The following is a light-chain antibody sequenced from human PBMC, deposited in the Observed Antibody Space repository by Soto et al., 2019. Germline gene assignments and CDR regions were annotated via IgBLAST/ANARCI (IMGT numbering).Light chain of an antibody. CDR3: ASWDDSLDVVV. CDR2: RNT. CDR1: TSNIGSDT. J-gene: IGLJ2*01. Sequence: QSVLTKPPSASGTPGQRVTISCSGSTSNIGSDTVNWYQQLPGTAPKLLIYRNTQRPSGVPDRFSGSKSGASASLAISGLESEDEAEYYCASWDDSLDVVVFGGGSKVTVL. V-gene: IGLV1-44*01.